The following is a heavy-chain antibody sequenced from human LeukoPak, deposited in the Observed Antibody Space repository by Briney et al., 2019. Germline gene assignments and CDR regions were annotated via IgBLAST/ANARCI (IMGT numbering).Heavy chain of an antibody. CDR1: GGSFSGYY. V-gene: IGHV4-34*01. Sequence: SETLSLTCAVYGGSFSGYYWSWIRQPPGKGLEWIGEINHSGSTNYNPSLKSRVTISVDTSKNQFSLKLSSVTAADTAVYYCARDYYDSSGLGNWFDPWGQGTLVTVSS. D-gene: IGHD3-22*01. J-gene: IGHJ5*02. CDR3: ARDYYDSSGLGNWFDP. CDR2: INHSGST.